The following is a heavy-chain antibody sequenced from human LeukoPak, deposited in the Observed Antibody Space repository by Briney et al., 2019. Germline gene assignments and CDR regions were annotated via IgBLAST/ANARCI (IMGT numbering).Heavy chain of an antibody. CDR3: ARQVGSGTSMDV. J-gene: IGHJ6*02. D-gene: IGHD3-10*01. Sequence: SETLSLTCTVSGGSISSSSYYWGWIRQPPGKGLEWIGSIHYSGSTNYNPSLKSRVTISVDTSKNQFSLKLSSVTAADTAVYYCARQVGSGTSMDVWGQGTTVTVSS. CDR1: GGSISSSSYY. CDR2: IHYSGST. V-gene: IGHV4-39*01.